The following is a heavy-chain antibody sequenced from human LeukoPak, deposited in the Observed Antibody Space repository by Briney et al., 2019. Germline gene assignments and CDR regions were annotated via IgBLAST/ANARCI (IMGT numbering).Heavy chain of an antibody. V-gene: IGHV3-23*01. CDR1: GFTFSSYA. J-gene: IGHJ4*02. CDR3: ATRKPGYGDSDY. Sequence: QPGASLRLSCAASGFTFSSYAMSWVRQAPGKGLEWVSAISGSGGSTYYADSVKGRFTISRDSSKNTLYLQMNSLRAEDTAVYYCATRKPGYGDSDYWGQGTLVTVSS. CDR2: ISGSGGST. D-gene: IGHD4-17*01.